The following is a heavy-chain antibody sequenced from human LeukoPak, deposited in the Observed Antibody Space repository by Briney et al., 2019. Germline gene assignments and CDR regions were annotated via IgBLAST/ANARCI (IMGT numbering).Heavy chain of an antibody. CDR1: GGSMNNDY. J-gene: IGHJ4*02. Sequence: SGTLSLTCTVSGGSMNNDYRSWVRQPPGKGLEWIGYLSYSGTTKYNPSFKSRVTISVDTSKNLFSLKLTSVTAADTAVYYCARDPFDWGQGTLVIVSS. CDR2: LSYSGTT. V-gene: IGHV4-59*01. CDR3: ARDPFD.